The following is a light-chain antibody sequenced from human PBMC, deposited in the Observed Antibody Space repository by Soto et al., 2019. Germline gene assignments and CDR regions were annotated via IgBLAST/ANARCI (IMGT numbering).Light chain of an antibody. CDR2: GAS. CDR3: QQYGSSPYT. V-gene: IGKV3-20*01. CDR1: QSVSTSS. J-gene: IGKJ2*01. Sequence: EIVLTQSPGTLSLSPGERATLSCRANQSVSTSSLAWYQQKPGQAPRLLIYGASSRATGIPDRVSGSGSGADFTLSISRLEPEDFAMYYCQQYGSSPYTFGQGTKLAIK.